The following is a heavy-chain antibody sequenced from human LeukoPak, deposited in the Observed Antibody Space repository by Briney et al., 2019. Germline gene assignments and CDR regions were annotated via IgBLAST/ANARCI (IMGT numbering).Heavy chain of an antibody. J-gene: IGHJ6*02. V-gene: IGHV3-74*01. D-gene: IGHD5-24*01. CDR1: GFTFSNYW. CDR2: INKDGGRT. Sequence: GGSLRLSCAASGFTFSNYWMHWVRQAPGKGLVWVSHINKDGGRTDYADSVKGRFTISRDNAKNTLYLRMNSLRAEDTAVYYCARGMARFYAMDVWGQGTTVTVSS. CDR3: ARGMARFYAMDV.